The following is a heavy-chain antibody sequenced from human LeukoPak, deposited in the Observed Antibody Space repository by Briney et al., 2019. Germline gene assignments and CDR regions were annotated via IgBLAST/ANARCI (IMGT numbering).Heavy chain of an antibody. D-gene: IGHD2-2*03. J-gene: IGHJ5*02. CDR2: INHSGST. Sequence: SETLSLTCIVYGDSISSYYWSWIRQPPGKGLEWIGEINHSGSTNYNPSLKSRVTISVDTSKSQFSLKLSSVTAADTAVYYCARGGYCSRTSCFSSLGFDPWGQGTLVTVSS. CDR1: GDSISSYY. CDR3: ARGGYCSRTSCFSSLGFDP. V-gene: IGHV4-34*01.